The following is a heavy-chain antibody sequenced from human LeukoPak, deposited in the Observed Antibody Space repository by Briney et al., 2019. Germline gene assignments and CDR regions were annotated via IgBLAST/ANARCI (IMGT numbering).Heavy chain of an antibody. CDR2: ISYDGSNK. CDR1: GFTFSSYA. Sequence: AGGSLRLSCAASGFTFSSYAMHWVRQAPSKGLEWVAVISYDGSNKYYADSVKGRFTISRDNSKNTLYLQMNSLRAEDTAVYYCARGGSDTAMAHDYWGQGTLVTVSS. J-gene: IGHJ4*02. V-gene: IGHV3-30-3*01. CDR3: ARGGSDTAMAHDY. D-gene: IGHD5-18*01.